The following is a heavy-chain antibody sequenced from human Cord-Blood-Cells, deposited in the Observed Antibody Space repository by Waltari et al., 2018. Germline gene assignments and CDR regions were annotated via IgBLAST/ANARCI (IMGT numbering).Heavy chain of an antibody. CDR3: ARATIDYYYGMDV. V-gene: IGHV3-21*01. J-gene: IGHJ6*02. Sequence: EVQLVESGGGLVKPGGSLRLSCAASGFTFSSYSMNWVRQAPGKGLEWVSSISGSSSYIYYAASVKGRFTISRDNAKNSLYLQMNSLRAEDTAVYYCARATIDYYYGMDVWGQGTTVTVSS. CDR1: GFTFSSYS. CDR2: ISGSSSYI. D-gene: IGHD5-12*01.